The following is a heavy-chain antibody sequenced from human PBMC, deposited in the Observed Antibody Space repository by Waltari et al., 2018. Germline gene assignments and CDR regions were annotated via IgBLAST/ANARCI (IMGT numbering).Heavy chain of an antibody. Sequence: QLQLQESGPGLVKPSETLSLTCTVSGGSISSSHYYWGWIRQPPGKGLEWIGSMFYRGTTYYNPSLKSGVSISVDTAKNEFSLNLTSVTVADTAIFYCAIQSGGPSGFDVWGRGTMVTVSS. V-gene: IGHV4-39*01. J-gene: IGHJ3*01. CDR3: AIQSGGPSGFDV. CDR1: GGSISSSHYY. CDR2: MFYRGTT. D-gene: IGHD3-10*01.